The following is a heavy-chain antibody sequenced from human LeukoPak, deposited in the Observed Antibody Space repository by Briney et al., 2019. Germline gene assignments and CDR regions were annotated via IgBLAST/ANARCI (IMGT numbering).Heavy chain of an antibody. CDR3: ARGDAFSGDH. CDR2: IHPEGNEK. CDR1: GFSLTNFW. J-gene: IGHJ4*02. V-gene: IGHV3-7*04. Sequence: GGSLRLSCAVSGFSLTNFWMSWVRQAPGRGREWVANIHPEGNEKYHVESVKGRFTISRDNTKNLLFLQMNGLRVEDTAVYYCARGDAFSGDHWGQGTLVTVSS.